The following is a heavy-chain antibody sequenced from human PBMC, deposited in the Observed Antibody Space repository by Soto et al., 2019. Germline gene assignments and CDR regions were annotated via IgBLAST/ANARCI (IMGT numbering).Heavy chain of an antibody. CDR3: ARPAMVGAGAFDI. J-gene: IGHJ3*02. V-gene: IGHV3-74*01. D-gene: IGHD5-18*01. CDR1: GFTFSSYW. Sequence: EVQLVESGGGLVQPGGSLRLSCAASGFTFSSYWMHWVRQAPGKGLVWVSRINSDGSGTSYADSVKGRFTISRDNAKNTPYLHMDSRRADATAVYYCARPAMVGAGAFDIWGPGAMVTAAS. CDR2: INSDGSGT.